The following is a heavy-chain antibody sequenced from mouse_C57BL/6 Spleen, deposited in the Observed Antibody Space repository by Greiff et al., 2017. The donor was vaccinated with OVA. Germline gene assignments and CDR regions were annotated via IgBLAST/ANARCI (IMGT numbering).Heavy chain of an antibody. D-gene: IGHD1-1*01. Sequence: QVQLQQSDAELVKPGASVKISCKVSGYTFTDYTIHWMKQRPEQGLEWIGYIYPRDGSTKYNEKFKGKATLTADKSSSTAYMQLNSLTSEDSAVYFCARRGLITTVVGAPFDYWGQGTTLTVSS. CDR2: IYPRDGST. CDR1: GYTFTDYT. V-gene: IGHV1-78*01. CDR3: ARRGLITTVVGAPFDY. J-gene: IGHJ2*01.